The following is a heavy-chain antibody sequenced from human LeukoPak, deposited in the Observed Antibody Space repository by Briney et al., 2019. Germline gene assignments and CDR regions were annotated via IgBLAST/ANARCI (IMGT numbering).Heavy chain of an antibody. CDR2: ISSSGSTI. J-gene: IGHJ2*01. CDR3: ARVDAVAGTYWYFDL. CDR1: GFTVSSNY. D-gene: IGHD6-19*01. Sequence: GGSLRLSCAASGFTVSSNYMIWVRQAPGKGLEWVSYISSSGSTIYYADSVKGRFTISRDNAKNSLYLQMNSLRAEDTAVYYCARVDAVAGTYWYFDLWGRGTLVTVSS. V-gene: IGHV3-48*04.